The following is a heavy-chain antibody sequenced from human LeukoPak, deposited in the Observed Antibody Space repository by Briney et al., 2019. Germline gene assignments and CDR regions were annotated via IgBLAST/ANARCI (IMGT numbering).Heavy chain of an antibody. CDR2: IRYDGSNK. D-gene: IGHD3-3*01. Sequence: PGGSLRLSCAASGFTFSSYGMHWVRQAPGKGLDWVAFIRYDGSNKYYADSVKGRFTISRDNSKNTLYLQMNSLRAEDTAVYYCAKDGTYYDFWSGYYESRSQYLWADYWGQGTLVTVSS. J-gene: IGHJ4*02. CDR1: GFTFSSYG. CDR3: AKDGTYYDFWSGYYESRSQYLWADY. V-gene: IGHV3-30*02.